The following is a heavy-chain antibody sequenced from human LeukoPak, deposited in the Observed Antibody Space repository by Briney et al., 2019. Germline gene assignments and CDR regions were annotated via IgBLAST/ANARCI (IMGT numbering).Heavy chain of an antibody. V-gene: IGHV3-23*01. Sequence: QAGGSLRLSCAASGFTFSNYAMSWVRQAPGKGLEWVSAISGSGGSTYYADSVKGRFTISRDNSKNTLYLQMNSLRAEDTAVYYCATLIYTMVRGYFDYWGQGTLVTVSS. D-gene: IGHD3-10*01. CDR2: ISGSGGST. CDR1: GFTFSNYA. J-gene: IGHJ4*02. CDR3: ATLIYTMVRGYFDY.